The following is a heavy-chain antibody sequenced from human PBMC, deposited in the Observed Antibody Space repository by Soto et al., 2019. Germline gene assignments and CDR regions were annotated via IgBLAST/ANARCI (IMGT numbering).Heavy chain of an antibody. D-gene: IGHD4-17*01. Sequence: QVQLQESGPGLVKPSETLSLTCTVSGGSISSYYWSWIRQPPGKGLEWIGYIYYSGSTNYNPSLKSRVTLSVDTSKNPFSLRLSSVTAADTAVYYCARRYGDQFDYWGQGTLVTVSS. CDR2: IYYSGST. CDR1: GGSISSYY. V-gene: IGHV4-59*01. J-gene: IGHJ4*02. CDR3: ARRYGDQFDY.